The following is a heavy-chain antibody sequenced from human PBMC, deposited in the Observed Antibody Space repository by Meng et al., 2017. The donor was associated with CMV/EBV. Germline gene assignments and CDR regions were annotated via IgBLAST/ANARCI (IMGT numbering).Heavy chain of an antibody. V-gene: IGHV1-18*01. CDR2: ISAYNGNT. J-gene: IGHJ4*02. D-gene: IGHD3-22*01. Sequence: ASVKVSCKASGYTFTSYGISWVRQAPGQGLEWMGWISAYNGNTNYAQKFQGRVTMTTDTSTSTAYMELRSLRSDDTAVYYCARDYSPRITMIVVAHLGYWGQGTLVTVSS. CDR1: GYTFTSYG. CDR3: ARDYSPRITMIVVAHLGY.